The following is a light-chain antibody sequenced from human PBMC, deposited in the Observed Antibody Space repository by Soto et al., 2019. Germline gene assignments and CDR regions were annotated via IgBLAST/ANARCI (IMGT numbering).Light chain of an antibody. Sequence: QSVLTQPPSVSGAPGQRITISCTGSSSNIGAGYDVHWYQQLPGTAPKLLIYSNTNRPSGVPDRFSGSKSGTSASLAITGLQAEDEADYYCLSYDSSLSVVMFGGGTKVTVL. CDR1: SSNIGAGYD. V-gene: IGLV1-40*01. CDR3: LSYDSSLSVVM. CDR2: SNT. J-gene: IGLJ3*02.